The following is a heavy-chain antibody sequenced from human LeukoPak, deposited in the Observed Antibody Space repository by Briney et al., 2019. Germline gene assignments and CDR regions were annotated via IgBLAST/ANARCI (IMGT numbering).Heavy chain of an antibody. CDR2: TYYSGST. V-gene: IGHV4-39*07. CDR3: TRRRNYLSHFDY. CDR1: GGSITSSSYY. D-gene: IGHD1-7*01. J-gene: IGHJ4*02. Sequence: SETLSLTCAVSGGSITSSSYYWGWIRQPPGKGLEWIGSTYYSGSTYYNPSLKSRVTISVDTSKNQFSLKLSSVTAADTAVYYCTRRRNYLSHFDYWGQGTLVTVSS.